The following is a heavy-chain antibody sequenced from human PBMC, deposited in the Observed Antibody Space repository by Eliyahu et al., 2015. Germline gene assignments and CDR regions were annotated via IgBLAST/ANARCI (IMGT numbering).Heavy chain of an antibody. CDR3: ARQWGHWFDP. CDR1: GGSISSSSYY. V-gene: IGHV4-39*01. CDR2: MYYSGST. Sequence: QLQLQESGPGLVKPSETLXLTCTVSGGSISSSSYYWGWIRQPPGKGLEWIGSMYYSGSTYYNSSLKSRVTISVDTSKNQFSLKLSSVTAADTAVYYCARQWGHWFDPWGQGTLVTVSS. D-gene: IGHD1-26*01. J-gene: IGHJ5*02.